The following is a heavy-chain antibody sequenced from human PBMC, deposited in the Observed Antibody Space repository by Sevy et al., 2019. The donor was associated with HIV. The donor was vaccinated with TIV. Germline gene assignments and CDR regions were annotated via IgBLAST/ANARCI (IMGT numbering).Heavy chain of an antibody. Sequence: GGSLRLSCAASGFTFDDYAMHWVRQAPGKGLEWVSGISWNSGSIGYADSVKGRFPISRDNAKNSLYLQMNSLRAEDTALYYCAKDKIGRGLWEDWYFDLWGRGTLVTVSS. V-gene: IGHV3-9*01. D-gene: IGHD1-26*01. CDR3: AKDKIGRGLWEDWYFDL. CDR2: ISWNSGSI. CDR1: GFTFDDYA. J-gene: IGHJ2*01.